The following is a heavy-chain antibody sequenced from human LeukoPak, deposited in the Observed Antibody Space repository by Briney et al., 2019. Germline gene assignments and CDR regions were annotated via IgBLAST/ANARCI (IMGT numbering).Heavy chain of an antibody. Sequence: PGGSLRLSCAASGFTFSDYYMSWIRQAPGKGLEWVSYISSSGSTIYYADSAKGRFTISRDNAKNSLYLQMNSLRAEDTAVYYCARDDYSRGENWFDPWGQGTLVTVSS. V-gene: IGHV3-11*01. CDR1: GFTFSDYY. CDR3: ARDDYSRGENWFDP. CDR2: ISSSGSTI. J-gene: IGHJ5*02. D-gene: IGHD2-15*01.